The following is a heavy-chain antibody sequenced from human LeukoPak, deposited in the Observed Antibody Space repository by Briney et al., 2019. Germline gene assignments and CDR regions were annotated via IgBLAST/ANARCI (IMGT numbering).Heavy chain of an antibody. CDR1: GFTFSNYG. Sequence: PGGSLRLSCAASGFTFSNYGMHWVRQAPGQGLEWVAVVWYDGTRKYYADSVKGRLTISRDNSKNTLYLEMNSLRAEDTAVYYCARDRAVRYFDYWGQGTLVTVSS. D-gene: IGHD3-16*02. CDR3: ARDRAVRYFDY. V-gene: IGHV3-33*01. CDR2: VWYDGTRK. J-gene: IGHJ4*02.